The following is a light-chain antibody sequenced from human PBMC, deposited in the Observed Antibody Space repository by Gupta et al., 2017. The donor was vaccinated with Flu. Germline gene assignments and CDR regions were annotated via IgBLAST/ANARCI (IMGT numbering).Light chain of an antibody. CDR3: SSYTSSNSLG. CDR1: SSDVGGYNY. Sequence: QSALTQPASVSGSHGPSITISCTGTSSDVGGYNYVSWYQHHPGKAPKLMIYEVINRPSGVANRFSGSKSGNTASLTISGLQAEDEADYYCSSYTSSNSLGFGGGTKLTVL. J-gene: IGLJ3*02. CDR2: EVI. V-gene: IGLV2-14*01.